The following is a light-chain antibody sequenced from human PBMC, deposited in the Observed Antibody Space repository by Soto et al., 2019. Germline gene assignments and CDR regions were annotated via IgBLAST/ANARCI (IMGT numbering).Light chain of an antibody. CDR3: QKYDSAPWT. CDR1: QGISNY. Sequence: DIQMTQSPSSLSASVRDRVTITCRASQGISNYLAWYQQKPGKVPKLLIYAASTLQSGVPSRFSGSGSGTDFTLTSSSLQPEDVATFYCQKYDSAPWTFGQGTRVEIK. V-gene: IGKV1-27*01. J-gene: IGKJ1*01. CDR2: AAS.